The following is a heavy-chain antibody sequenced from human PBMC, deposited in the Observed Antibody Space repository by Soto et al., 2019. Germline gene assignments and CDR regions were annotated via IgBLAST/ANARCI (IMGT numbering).Heavy chain of an antibody. V-gene: IGHV3-23*01. CDR1: AFTFSSYA. Sequence: GGSLRLSCAASAFTFSSYAMAWVRQAPGKGLEWVSSIAGSGGDISYADSVKGRFTISRDNSKNTLYLQMDSLRAEDTALYYCARESFSASPNFFDYWGRGTQVTVSS. J-gene: IGHJ4*02. CDR2: IAGSGGDI. D-gene: IGHD3-16*01. CDR3: ARESFSASPNFFDY.